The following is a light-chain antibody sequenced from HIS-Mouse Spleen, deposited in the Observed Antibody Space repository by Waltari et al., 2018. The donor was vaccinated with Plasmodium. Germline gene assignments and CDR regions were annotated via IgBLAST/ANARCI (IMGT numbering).Light chain of an antibody. V-gene: IGLV3-10*01. CDR3: YSTDSSGNHRV. CDR2: EDS. J-gene: IGLJ3*02. CDR1: ALPKKY. Sequence: SSELTQPPSVPVSPGQPARNTCPGAALPKKYAYWYQQKSGQAPVLVIYEDSKRPSGIPERFSGSSSGTMATLTISGAQVEDEADYYCYSTDSSGNHRVFGGGTKLTVL.